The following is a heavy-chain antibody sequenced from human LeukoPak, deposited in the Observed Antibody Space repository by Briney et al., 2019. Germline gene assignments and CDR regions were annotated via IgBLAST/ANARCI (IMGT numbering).Heavy chain of an antibody. J-gene: IGHJ3*02. Sequence: GESLKISCKGSGYSFTNYWITWVRQMPEKGLEWMGVIYPGDSDARYSPSFQGQVTISADKSISTAYLQWSSLKASDTAMYYCASRSQTGAFDIWGQGTLVTVSS. CDR3: ASRSQTGAFDI. D-gene: IGHD2-15*01. CDR2: IYPGDSDA. CDR1: GYSFTNYW. V-gene: IGHV5-51*01.